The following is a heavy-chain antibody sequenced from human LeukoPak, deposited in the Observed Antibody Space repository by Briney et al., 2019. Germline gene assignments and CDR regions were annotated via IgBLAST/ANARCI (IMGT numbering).Heavy chain of an antibody. V-gene: IGHV4-59*01. CDR2: MSYSGST. D-gene: IGHD2-21*02. J-gene: IGHJ4*02. Sequence: SETLSLTCTVSGGSISSYYWSWIRQPPGKGLEWIGYMSYSGSTNYNPSLKSRVTISVDTSKNQFSLKLSSVTAADTAVYYCARVPARRVVTTPTYFDYWGQGTLVTVSS. CDR1: GGSISSYY. CDR3: ARVPARRVVTTPTYFDY.